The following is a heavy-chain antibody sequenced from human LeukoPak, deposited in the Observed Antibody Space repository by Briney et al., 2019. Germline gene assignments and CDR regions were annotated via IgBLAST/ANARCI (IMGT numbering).Heavy chain of an antibody. D-gene: IGHD3-22*01. CDR3: ASGDYDSSGYLDY. J-gene: IGHJ4*02. Sequence: PSETLSLTCAVSGYSVSSGYYWGWIRQPPGKGLEWIGSIYHSGSTYYNPSLKSRVTISVDTSKNQFSLKLSSVTAADTAVYYCASGDYDSSGYLDYWGQGTLVTVSS. CDR2: IYHSGST. V-gene: IGHV4-38-2*01. CDR1: GYSVSSGYY.